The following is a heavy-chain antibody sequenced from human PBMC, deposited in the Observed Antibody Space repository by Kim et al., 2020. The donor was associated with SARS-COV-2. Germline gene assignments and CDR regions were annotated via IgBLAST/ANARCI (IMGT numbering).Heavy chain of an antibody. CDR2: IIPIFGTA. CDR3: ATSRMVRGVQYYYYYGMDV. D-gene: IGHD3-10*01. V-gene: IGHV1-69*13. J-gene: IGHJ6*02. CDR1: GGTFSSYA. Sequence: SVKVSCKASGGTFSSYAISWVRQAPGQGLECMGGIIPIFGTANYAQKFQGRVTITADESTSTAYMELSSLRSEDTAVYYCATSRMVRGVQYYYYYGMDVWGQGTTVTVSS.